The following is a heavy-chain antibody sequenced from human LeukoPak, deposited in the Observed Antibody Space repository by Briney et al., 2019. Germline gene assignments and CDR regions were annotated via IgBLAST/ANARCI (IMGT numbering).Heavy chain of an antibody. J-gene: IGHJ3*02. CDR3: ARQEYDFWSGYRRGGRFDI. V-gene: IGHV5-51*01. D-gene: IGHD3-3*01. CDR2: IYPGDSDT. CDR1: GYSFTSYW. Sequence: GESLRISCRGSGYSFTSYWIGWVRQMPGKGLEWMGIIYPGDSDTRYSPSFQGQVTISADKSISTAYLQWSSLKASDTAMYYCARQEYDFWSGYRRGGRFDIWGQGTMVTVSP.